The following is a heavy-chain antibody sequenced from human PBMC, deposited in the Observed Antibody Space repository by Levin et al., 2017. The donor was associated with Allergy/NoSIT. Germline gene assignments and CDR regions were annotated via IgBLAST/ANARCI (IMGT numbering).Heavy chain of an antibody. V-gene: IGHV3-23*01. J-gene: IGHJ4*02. D-gene: IGHD6-13*01. CDR1: GFTFSSYA. Sequence: GESLKISCAASGFTFSSYAMSWVRQAPGKGLEWVSAISGSGGSTYYADSVKGRFTISRDNSKNTLYLQMNSLRAEDTAVYYCAKGALYSSSWYGIVVYWGQGTLVTVSS. CDR2: ISGSGGST. CDR3: AKGALYSSSWYGIVVY.